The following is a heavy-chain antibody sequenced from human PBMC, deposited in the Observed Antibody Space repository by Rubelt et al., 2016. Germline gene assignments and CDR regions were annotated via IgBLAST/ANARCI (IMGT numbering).Heavy chain of an antibody. CDR1: GFSLSTSGVG. CDR2: IYWNDVK. D-gene: IGHD3-3*01. V-gene: IGHV2-5*01. J-gene: IGHJ6*02. CDR3: ARRPGENYDFWGGYGMDV. Sequence: QITLKESGPTLVKPTQTLTLTCTFSGFSLSTSGVGVGWIRQPPGKALEWLALIYWNDVKRYSPSLKSRLTITNDNSKNQVVPTMTNMDPVNSATYYWARRPGENYDFWGGYGMDVWSQGTTVTVSS.